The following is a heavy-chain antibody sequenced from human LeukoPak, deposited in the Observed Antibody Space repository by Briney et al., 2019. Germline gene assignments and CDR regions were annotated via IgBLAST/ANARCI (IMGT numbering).Heavy chain of an antibody. Sequence: GGSLRLSCAASGFTFSDYGMTWVRQTPGKGLEWVAVISYDGSNKYYADSVKGRFTISRDNSKNTLYLQMNSLRAEDTAVCYCVHACGGDCSVFDYWGQGTLVTVSS. CDR3: VHACGGDCSVFDY. J-gene: IGHJ4*02. CDR2: ISYDGSNK. D-gene: IGHD2-21*02. CDR1: GFTFSDYG. V-gene: IGHV3-30*03.